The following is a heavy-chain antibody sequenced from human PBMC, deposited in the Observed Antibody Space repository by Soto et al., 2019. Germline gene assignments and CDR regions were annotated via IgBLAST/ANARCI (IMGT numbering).Heavy chain of an antibody. CDR3: AKDATRLGWFGELFDY. V-gene: IGHV3-9*01. Sequence: GGSLRLSCAASGFTFDDYAMHWVRQAPGKGLEWVSGISWNSGSIGYADSVKGRFTISRDNAKNSLYLQMNSLRAEDTALYYFAKDATRLGWFGELFDYGGQGTRVTVSS. CDR1: GFTFDDYA. J-gene: IGHJ4*02. D-gene: IGHD3-10*01. CDR2: ISWNSGSI.